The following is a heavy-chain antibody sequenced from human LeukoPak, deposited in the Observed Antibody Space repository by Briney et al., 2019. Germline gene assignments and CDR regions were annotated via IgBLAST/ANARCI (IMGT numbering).Heavy chain of an antibody. D-gene: IGHD3-10*01. CDR2: LTQFFRRT. Sequence: GASVKVSCKASGYTFTSYYMHWVRQAPGQGLEWMGGLTQFFRRTNYTQKFQGRLTITADASSSTAYMELSDLRSDDTAVYYCATSESGRSWDWFAPWGQGTPVTVSS. J-gene: IGHJ5*02. V-gene: IGHV1-2*02. CDR3: ATSESGRSWDWFAP. CDR1: GYTFTSYY.